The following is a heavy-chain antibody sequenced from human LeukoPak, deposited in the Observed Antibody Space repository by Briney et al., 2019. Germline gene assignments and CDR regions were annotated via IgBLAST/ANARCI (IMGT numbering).Heavy chain of an antibody. J-gene: IGHJ3*02. CDR3: ARDHGPYDAFDI. CDR1: GGTFSSYA. V-gene: IGHV1-69*13. CDR2: IIPVFGTA. Sequence: SVKVPCKASGGTFSSYAISWVRQAPGQGLEWMGGIIPVFGTANYAQKFQGRVTITADESTSTAYMELSSLRSEDTAVYYCARDHGPYDAFDIWGQGTMVTVSS.